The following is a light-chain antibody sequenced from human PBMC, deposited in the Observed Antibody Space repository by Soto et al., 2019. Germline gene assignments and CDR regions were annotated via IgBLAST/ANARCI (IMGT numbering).Light chain of an antibody. Sequence: DIPMTQSPSSLSVSVGDRVTITCRASQNIIFYLNWYQQRIGKSPKLLIYAASNLQSGVPSRFSGSGSGTDFTLTISNLQPEDFATYFCQQSYTTPVYSFGQGTKLEIK. CDR1: QNIIFY. J-gene: IGKJ2*01. CDR3: QQSYTTPVYS. V-gene: IGKV1-39*01. CDR2: AAS.